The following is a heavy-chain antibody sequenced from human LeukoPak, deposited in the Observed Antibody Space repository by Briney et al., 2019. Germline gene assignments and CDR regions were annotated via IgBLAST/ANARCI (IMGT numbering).Heavy chain of an antibody. CDR2: INPNSGGT. D-gene: IGHD3/OR15-3a*01. CDR3: ARTFGQDAFDI. J-gene: IGHJ3*02. V-gene: IGHV1-2*02. CDR1: AYTFTGYY. Sequence: ASVKVSCKASAYTFTGYYIHWVRQAPGQGLEWMGWINPNSGGTNSAQRFQGRVTMTRDTSISTAYMELTRLRSDDTAMYYCARTFGQDAFDIWGQGTMVTVSS.